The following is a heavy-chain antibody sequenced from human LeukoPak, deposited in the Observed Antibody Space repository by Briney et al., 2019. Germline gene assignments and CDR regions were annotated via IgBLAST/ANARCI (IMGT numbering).Heavy chain of an antibody. CDR2: ISSSSSYI. D-gene: IGHD6-19*01. Sequence: GGSLRLSCAASGFTFSSYSMNWVRQAPGKGLEWVSSISSSSSYIYYADSVKGRFTISRDNAKNSLYLQMNSLRAEDTAVYYCARDAVAVAGVDAFDIWGQGTMVTVSS. V-gene: IGHV3-21*01. J-gene: IGHJ3*02. CDR3: ARDAVAVAGVDAFDI. CDR1: GFTFSSYS.